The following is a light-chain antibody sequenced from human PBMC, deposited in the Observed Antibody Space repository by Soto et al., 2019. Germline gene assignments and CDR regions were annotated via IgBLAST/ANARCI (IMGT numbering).Light chain of an antibody. CDR3: KQTSIPPSP. CDR2: SSS. Sequence: DIEMTQSPASLSASVGDRVTISCRTSQTINNNLNWYQQRPGKAPKLLIYSSSSLMSGVPPRFRAVGPGTNSTLTIGSLQPEDFAPYFVKQTSIPPSPFAQGTRL. V-gene: IGKV1-39*01. CDR1: QTINNN. J-gene: IGKJ5*01.